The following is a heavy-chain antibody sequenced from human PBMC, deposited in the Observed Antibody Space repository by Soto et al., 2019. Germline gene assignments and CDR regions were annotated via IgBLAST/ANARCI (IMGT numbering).Heavy chain of an antibody. CDR2: INHSGST. J-gene: IGHJ4*02. CDR1: GGSFSGYY. Sequence: QVQLQQWGAGRLKPSETLALTCAVYGGSFSGYYWSWIRQPPGKGLEWIGEINHSGSTNYNPSLKSRVTISVDTSKNQFSLKLSSVTAADTAVYYCARGHSSSWYRVFDYWGQGTLVTVSS. D-gene: IGHD6-13*01. V-gene: IGHV4-34*01. CDR3: ARGHSSSWYRVFDY.